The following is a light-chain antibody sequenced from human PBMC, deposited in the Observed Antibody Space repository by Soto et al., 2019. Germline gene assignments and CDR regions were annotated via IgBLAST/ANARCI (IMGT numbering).Light chain of an antibody. CDR1: QSVSSN. CDR3: QQYNNWPRT. J-gene: IGKJ1*01. Sequence: EILFTQSPATLSVSPGERATLSCRASQSVSSNLAWYQQRLGQTPRLLISGASTRATGIPARFSGSVSGTEFILAISRLQSEDFEIYYCQQYNNWPRTFGQGAKVDIK. V-gene: IGKV3-15*01. CDR2: GAS.